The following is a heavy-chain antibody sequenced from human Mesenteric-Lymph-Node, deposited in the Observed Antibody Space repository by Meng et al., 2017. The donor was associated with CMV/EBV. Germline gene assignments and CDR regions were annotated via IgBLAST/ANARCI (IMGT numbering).Heavy chain of an antibody. V-gene: IGHV3-9*01. CDR3: ARGGGSTSYY. CDR1: GFTFNDYT. J-gene: IGHJ4*02. D-gene: IGHD2-2*01. CDR2: ISWNSGTI. Sequence: SLKISCAASGFTFNDYTMHWVRQAPGKGLEWVSSISWNSGTIPYADSVRGRFTISRDNAKNSLYLQMNSLRAEDTAVYYCARGGGSTSYYWGQGTLVTVSS.